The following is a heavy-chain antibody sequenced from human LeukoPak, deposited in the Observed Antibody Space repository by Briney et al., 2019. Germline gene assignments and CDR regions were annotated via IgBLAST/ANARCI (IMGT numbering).Heavy chain of an antibody. CDR1: GGSISSYY. Sequence: KPSETLSLTCTVSGGSISSYYWSWIRQPAGKGLEWIGRIYTSGSTNYNPSLKSRVTMSVDTSKNQFSLKLSSVTAADTDVYYCARRLPVAGTDDAFDIWGQGTMVTVSS. CDR3: ARRLPVAGTDDAFDI. CDR2: IYTSGST. D-gene: IGHD6-19*01. J-gene: IGHJ3*02. V-gene: IGHV4-4*07.